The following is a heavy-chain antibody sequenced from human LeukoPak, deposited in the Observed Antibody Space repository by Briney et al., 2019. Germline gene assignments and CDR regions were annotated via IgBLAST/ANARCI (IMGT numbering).Heavy chain of an antibody. D-gene: IGHD1-14*01. CDR2: MNPNSGNT. V-gene: IGHV1-8*01. CDR3: ARRWVSGSNFDY. CDR1: GYTFTSYD. J-gene: IGHJ4*02. Sequence: EASVKVSCKASGYTFTSYDINWVRQATGQGLEWMGWMNPNSGNTGYAQKFQGRVTMTRNTSISTAYMELSSLRAEDTAVYYCARRWVSGSNFDYWGQGTLVTVSS.